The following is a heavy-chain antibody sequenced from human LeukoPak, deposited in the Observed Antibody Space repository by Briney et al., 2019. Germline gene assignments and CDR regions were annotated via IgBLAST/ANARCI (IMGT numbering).Heavy chain of an antibody. CDR1: GXSISSSSYY. CDR3: AREPRITMVRGVIIGYFDY. J-gene: IGHJ4*02. CDR2: IYYSGST. Sequence: SETLSLTCTVSGXSISSSSYYWSWIRQHPGKGLEWIGYIYYSGSTYYNPSLKSRVTISVDTSKNQFSLKLSSVTAADTAVYYCAREPRITMVRGVIIGYFDYWGQGTLVTVSS. V-gene: IGHV4-31*03. D-gene: IGHD3-10*01.